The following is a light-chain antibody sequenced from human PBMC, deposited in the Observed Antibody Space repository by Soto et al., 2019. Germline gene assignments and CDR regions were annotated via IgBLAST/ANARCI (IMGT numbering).Light chain of an antibody. Sequence: QSALTQPASVSGSPGQSITISCTGTSSDVGGYNYVSWYQQHPGKAPKLMIYEVSNRPSGVSNRFSGSKSGNTASLTISGLQAEDEADYYCSSYTNSGVVVFGGGTKVTVL. V-gene: IGLV2-14*01. CDR1: SSDVGGYNY. CDR2: EVS. J-gene: IGLJ2*01. CDR3: SSYTNSGVVV.